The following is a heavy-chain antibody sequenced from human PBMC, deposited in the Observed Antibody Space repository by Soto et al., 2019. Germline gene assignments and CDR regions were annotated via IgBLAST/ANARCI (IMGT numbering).Heavy chain of an antibody. D-gene: IGHD3-16*02. CDR1: GFTFNSYS. CDR3: ARVIEAYSNYGMDV. Sequence: PGGSLRLSCVASGFTFNSYSMNWDRQAPGKGLEWVSSISSANAYIYYADSVKGRFTISRDNARNSLYLQMNSLRAEDTAVYYCARVIEAYSNYGMDVWGQGTTVTVSS. V-gene: IGHV3-21*01. CDR2: ISSANAYI. J-gene: IGHJ6*02.